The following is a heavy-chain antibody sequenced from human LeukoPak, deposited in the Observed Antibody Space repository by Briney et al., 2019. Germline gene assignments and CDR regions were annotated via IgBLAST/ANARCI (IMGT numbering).Heavy chain of an antibody. V-gene: IGHV3-30*18. Sequence: GGSLRLSCAASGFTFSSYGMHWVRQAPGKGLEWVAVISYDGSNKYYADSVKGRFTISRDNSKNTLYLQMNSLRAEDTAVYYCAKDALYYDSSGYYYYFDYWGQGTLVTVSS. CDR2: ISYDGSNK. CDR1: GFTFSSYG. CDR3: AKDALYYDSSGYYYYFDY. J-gene: IGHJ4*02. D-gene: IGHD3-22*01.